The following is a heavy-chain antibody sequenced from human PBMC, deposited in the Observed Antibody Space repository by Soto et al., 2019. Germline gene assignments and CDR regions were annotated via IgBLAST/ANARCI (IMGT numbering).Heavy chain of an antibody. CDR2: INHSGST. V-gene: IGHV4-34*01. CDR1: GGSFSGYY. Sequence: ASETLSLTCAVYGGSFSGYYWSWIRQPPGKGLEWIGEINHSGSTNYNPSLKSRVTISVDTSKNQFSLKLSSVTAADTAVYYCATSYTVDTAMVVDYWGQGTLVTVSS. J-gene: IGHJ4*02. D-gene: IGHD5-18*01. CDR3: ATSYTVDTAMVVDY.